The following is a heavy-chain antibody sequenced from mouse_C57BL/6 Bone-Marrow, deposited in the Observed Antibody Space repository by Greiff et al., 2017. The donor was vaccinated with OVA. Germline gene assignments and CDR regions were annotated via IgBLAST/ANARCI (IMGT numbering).Heavy chain of an antibody. CDR2: INPGSGGT. J-gene: IGHJ2*01. CDR3: ARGPYYYGSSPFDY. V-gene: IGHV1-54*01. CDR1: GYAFTNYL. D-gene: IGHD1-1*01. Sequence: QVQLQQSGAELVRPGTSVKVSCKASGYAFTNYLIEWVKQRPGQGLEWIGVINPGSGGTNYNEKFKGKAKLTADKSSSTAYMQLSSLTSEDSAVYFCARGPYYYGSSPFDYWGQGTTLTVSS.